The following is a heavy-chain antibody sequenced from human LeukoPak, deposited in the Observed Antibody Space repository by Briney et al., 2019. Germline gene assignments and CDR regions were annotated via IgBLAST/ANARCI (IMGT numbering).Heavy chain of an antibody. CDR2: IYYSGST. CDR1: GGSISSSSYY. J-gene: IGHJ4*02. V-gene: IGHV4-39*07. CDR3: ARGDDYGDYDLTAFDY. D-gene: IGHD4-17*01. Sequence: SETLSLTCTVSGGSISSSSYYWGWIRQPPGKGLEWIGSIYYSGSTYYNPSLKSRVTISVDTSKNQFSLKLSSVTAADTAVYYCARGDDYGDYDLTAFDYWGQGTLVTVSS.